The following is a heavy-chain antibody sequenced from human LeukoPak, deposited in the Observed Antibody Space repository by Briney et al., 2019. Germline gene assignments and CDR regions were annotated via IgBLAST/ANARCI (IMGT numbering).Heavy chain of an antibody. V-gene: IGHV1-69*13. J-gene: IGHJ5*02. D-gene: IGHD4-11*01. CDR1: RGTFSSYA. CDR2: IIPIFGTA. CDR3: ARSHYDYSNYVFFS. Sequence: SVKVSCKASRGTFSSYAISWVRQAPGQGLEWMGGIIPIFGTANYAQKFQGRATITADESTSTAYMELSSLRSEDTAVYYCARSHYDYSNYVFFSWGQGTLVTVSS.